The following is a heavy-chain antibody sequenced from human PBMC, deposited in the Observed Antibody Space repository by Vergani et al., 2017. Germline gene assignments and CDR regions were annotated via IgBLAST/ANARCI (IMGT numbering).Heavy chain of an antibody. CDR2: IRSKAYGGTT. D-gene: IGHD3-10*01. Sequence: EVQLVESGGGLVQPGRSLRLSCTASGFTFGDYAMSWVRQAPGKGLEWVGFIRSKAYGGTTEYAASVKGRFTISRDNSKNTLYLQMNSLRPEDTAVYFCARTMVRGVYIYYGMDVWGQGTTVTVPS. J-gene: IGHJ6*02. V-gene: IGHV3-49*04. CDR1: GFTFGDYA. CDR3: ARTMVRGVYIYYGMDV.